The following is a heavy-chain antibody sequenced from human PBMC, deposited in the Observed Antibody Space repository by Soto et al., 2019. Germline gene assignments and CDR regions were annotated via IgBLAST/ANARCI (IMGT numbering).Heavy chain of an antibody. CDR2: IYRDDDK. CDR3: SHYRILGDYLYYFDS. CDR1: GFSLSTSRVG. D-gene: IGHD4-17*01. V-gene: IGHV2-5*02. Sequence: SGPTLVNPTQTLTLTCTFSGFSLSTSRVGVGWIRQPPGKALEWLALIYRDDDKRYSPSLKTRLTITKDTSKNQVVLTMTNMDPVDTATYYCSHYRILGDYLYYFDSSGQGILVTGSS. J-gene: IGHJ4*02.